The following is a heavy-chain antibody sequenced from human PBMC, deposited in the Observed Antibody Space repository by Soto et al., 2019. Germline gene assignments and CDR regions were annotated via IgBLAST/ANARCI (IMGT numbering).Heavy chain of an antibody. Sequence: QVQLVQSGAEVKKPGSSVKVSCKASGGTFSSYAISWVRQAPGQGLEWMGGIIPIFGTANYAQKFQGRVTITADEATSTAYMELSSLRSEATAVYYCARDHGYDSSGYSPYYFDYWVQGTLVTVSS. D-gene: IGHD3-22*01. CDR1: GGTFSSYA. CDR3: ARDHGYDSSGYSPYYFDY. V-gene: IGHV1-69*01. CDR2: IIPIFGTA. J-gene: IGHJ4*02.